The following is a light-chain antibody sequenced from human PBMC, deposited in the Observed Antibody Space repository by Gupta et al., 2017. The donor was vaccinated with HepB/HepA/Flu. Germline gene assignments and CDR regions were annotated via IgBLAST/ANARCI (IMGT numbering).Light chain of an antibody. CDR1: SSNIGAGYD. Sequence: QSVLTQPPSVSGAPGQRVTISCTGSSSNIGAGYDVHWYQQLPGTAPKLLIYGNSNRPSGVPDRFPGSKSGTSASLAITGLQAEDEADYYCQSYDSSLNYVFGTGTKVTVL. CDR3: QSYDSSLNYV. V-gene: IGLV1-40*01. J-gene: IGLJ1*01. CDR2: GNS.